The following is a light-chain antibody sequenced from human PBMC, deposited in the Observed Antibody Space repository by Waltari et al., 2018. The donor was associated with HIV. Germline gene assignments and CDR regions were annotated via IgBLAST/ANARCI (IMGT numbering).Light chain of an antibody. J-gene: IGLJ1*01. CDR1: INDIGGYNY. V-gene: IGLV2-14*01. CDR3: CSYTVKSTYV. CDR2: EVT. Sequence: QSALTQPASVSGSPGQSITISCTGTINDIGGYNYVSWYQFRPGKVPKLMIYEVTHRPSGVFSLFSGSKSGNRASLTISGLLAEDEAIYYCCSYTVKSTYVFGPGTKVTVL.